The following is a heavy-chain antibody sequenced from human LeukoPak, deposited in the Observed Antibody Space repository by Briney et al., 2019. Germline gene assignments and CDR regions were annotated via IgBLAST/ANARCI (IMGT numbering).Heavy chain of an antibody. D-gene: IGHD6-6*01. Sequence: GGSLRLSCAASGFTFSSYAMHWVRQAPGKGLEWVAVISYDGSNKYYADSVKGRFTISRDNSKSTLYLQMNSLRAEDTAVYYCARAGPVAARSSSYYYYMDVWGKGTTVTVSS. CDR1: GFTFSSYA. CDR3: ARAGPVAARSSSYYYYMDV. J-gene: IGHJ6*03. V-gene: IGHV3-30*01. CDR2: ISYDGSNK.